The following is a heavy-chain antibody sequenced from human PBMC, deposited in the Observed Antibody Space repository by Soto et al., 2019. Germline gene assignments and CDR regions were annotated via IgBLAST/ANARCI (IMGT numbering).Heavy chain of an antibody. CDR1: GYSIRSSDW. CDR2: ITHGGST. CDR3: ARMAATTFYYYAMDV. D-gene: IGHD6-25*01. J-gene: IGHJ6*02. Sequence: PSETLSLTCAVYGYSIRSSDWWGWIRQPPGKGLEWIGYITHGGSTNYNPSLKRRVTMSVDPSKNQFSLNLTSMTAVDTAVYYCARMAATTFYYYAMDVWGQGTTVTVSS. V-gene: IGHV4-28*01.